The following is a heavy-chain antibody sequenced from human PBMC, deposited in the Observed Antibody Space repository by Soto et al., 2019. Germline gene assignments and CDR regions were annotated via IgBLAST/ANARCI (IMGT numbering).Heavy chain of an antibody. J-gene: IGHJ4*02. CDR2: IKSKSDGETA. Sequence: PGGSLRLSCRTSGFTFTNAWMNWVRLTPGNGLEWVGRIKSKSDGETAEYAAPVKGRFIISRDDSTDTLYLEMNSLTGEDSAVYYCTTIVLVPFYHWGQGVLVTVSS. CDR1: GFTFTNAW. D-gene: IGHD3-22*01. CDR3: TTIVLVPFYH. V-gene: IGHV3-15*01.